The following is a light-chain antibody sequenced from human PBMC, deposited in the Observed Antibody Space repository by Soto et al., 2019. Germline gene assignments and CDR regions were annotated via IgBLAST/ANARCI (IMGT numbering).Light chain of an antibody. J-gene: IGKJ3*01. CDR1: QSISSY. Sequence: DIQMTQSPSSLSASVGDRVTITCRASQSISSYLNWYQQKPGKAPQLLIYAASSLQSGVPSRFSGSGSGTDFTLTISSLQPEDFATYYCQQSYSTPLTFGHGTKVDIK. CDR3: QQSYSTPLT. V-gene: IGKV1-39*01. CDR2: AAS.